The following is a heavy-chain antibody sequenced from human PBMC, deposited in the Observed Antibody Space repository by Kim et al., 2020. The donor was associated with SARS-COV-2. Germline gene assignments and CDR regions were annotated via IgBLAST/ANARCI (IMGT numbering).Heavy chain of an antibody. CDR2: IWYDGSNK. V-gene: IGHV3-33*01. CDR3: AREGYSSGRYMDI. Sequence: GGSLRLSCAASGFTFSRYGMHWVRQAPGKGLEWVAVIWYDGSNKYYGDSVKGRFTISRDNSRNSLYLQMNGLRAEDTGVYYCAREGYSSGRYMDIWGQGTLVTVSS. D-gene: IGHD5-18*01. J-gene: IGHJ4*02. CDR1: GFTFSRYG.